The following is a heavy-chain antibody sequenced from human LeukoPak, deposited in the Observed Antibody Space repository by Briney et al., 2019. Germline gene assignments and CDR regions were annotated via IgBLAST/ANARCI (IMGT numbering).Heavy chain of an antibody. CDR1: GGSFSGYY. J-gene: IGHJ4*02. V-gene: IGHV4-34*01. Sequence: SETLSLTCAVYGGSFSGYYWSWIRQPPGKGLEWIGEINHSGSTNYNPSLKSRVTISVDTSKNQSSLKLSSVTAADTAVYYCARARGYSYGYFDYWGQGTLVTVSS. CDR2: INHSGST. D-gene: IGHD5-18*01. CDR3: ARARGYSYGYFDY.